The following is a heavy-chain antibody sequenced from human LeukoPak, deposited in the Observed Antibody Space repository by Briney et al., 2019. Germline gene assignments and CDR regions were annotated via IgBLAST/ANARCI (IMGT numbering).Heavy chain of an antibody. D-gene: IGHD3-10*01. CDR1: GGTFSSYA. Sequence: GASVKVSCKASGGTFSSYAISWVRQAPGQGLEWMGGIIPIFGTANYAQKFQGRVTITTDESTSTAYMELSSLRSEDTAVYYCARDYYGSGSYYNGGFDPWGQGTLVTVSS. V-gene: IGHV1-69*05. J-gene: IGHJ5*02. CDR2: IIPIFGTA. CDR3: ARDYYGSGSYYNGGFDP.